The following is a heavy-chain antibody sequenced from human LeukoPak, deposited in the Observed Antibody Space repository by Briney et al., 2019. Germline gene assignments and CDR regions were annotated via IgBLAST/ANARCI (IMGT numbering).Heavy chain of an antibody. CDR3: TKDPRNLDY. Sequence: GGSLRLSCAVSGFTFSDTYMTWIRQAPGKGLESLSYISPSGTDISYADSVKGRFTISRDNAKNSLYLQMNSLRVEDTAVYYCTKDPRNLDYWGQGTLVTVSS. CDR2: ISPSGTDI. D-gene: IGHD1-14*01. V-gene: IGHV3-11*01. CDR1: GFTFSDTY. J-gene: IGHJ4*02.